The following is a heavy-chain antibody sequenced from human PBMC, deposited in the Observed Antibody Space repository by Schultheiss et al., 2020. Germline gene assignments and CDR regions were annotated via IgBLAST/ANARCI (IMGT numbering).Heavy chain of an antibody. CDR3: ARHTVSYGGEIDY. CDR1: GGSISSSNW. J-gene: IGHJ4*02. V-gene: IGHV4-39*01. D-gene: IGHD4-23*01. Sequence: SQTLSLTCAVSGGSISSSNWWSWVRQPPGKGLEWIGSIYYSGSTYYNPSLKSRVTISVDTSKNQFSLKLSSVTAADTAVYYCARHTVSYGGEIDYWGQGTLVTVSS. CDR2: IYYSGST.